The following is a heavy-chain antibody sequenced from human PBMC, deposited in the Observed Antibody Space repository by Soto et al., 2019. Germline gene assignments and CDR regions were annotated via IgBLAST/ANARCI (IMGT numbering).Heavy chain of an antibody. CDR1: GGTFSSYA. D-gene: IGHD3-22*01. Sequence: QVQLVQSGAEVKKPGSSVKISYKASGGTFSSYAISWVRQAPGQGLKWMGGIIPIFGTANYAQKFQGRVTITADESTSTAYIELSSLRPEDTAVYYCAREGNYYDSSGYYPPGYWGQGTLVTVSS. J-gene: IGHJ4*02. CDR2: IIPIFGTA. CDR3: AREGNYYDSSGYYPPGY. V-gene: IGHV1-69*01.